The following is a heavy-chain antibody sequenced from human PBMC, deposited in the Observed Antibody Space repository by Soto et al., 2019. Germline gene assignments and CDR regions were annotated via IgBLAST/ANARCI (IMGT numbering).Heavy chain of an antibody. J-gene: IGHJ4*02. CDR3: AKARFRDSSMFLLDY. D-gene: IGHD6-19*01. V-gene: IGHV3-72*01. CDR1: GFTFSDHY. Sequence: GGSLRLSCAASGFTFSDHYMDWVRQAPGKGLEWVGRSRNKAHTYTTYYADSVKGRFTISRDNSKNTLYLQMNSLRAEDTAVYYCAKARFRDSSMFLLDYWGQGTLVTVSS. CDR2: SRNKAHTYTT.